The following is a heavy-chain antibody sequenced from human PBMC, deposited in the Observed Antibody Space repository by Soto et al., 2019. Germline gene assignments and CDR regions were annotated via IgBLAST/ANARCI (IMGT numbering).Heavy chain of an antibody. D-gene: IGHD2-15*01. V-gene: IGHV3-48*01. CDR1: GFTFSSYS. CDR3: ARGAEYCTGGSCYDDAFDI. J-gene: IGHJ3*02. Sequence: PGGSLRLSCAASGFTFSSYSMNWVRQAPGKGLAWVSYISSSGSTIYYAESVRGRFPISRDNAKNSLYLQMISLRAEDTAVYYCARGAEYCTGGSCYDDAFDIWGQGTMVTVSS. CDR2: ISSSGSTI.